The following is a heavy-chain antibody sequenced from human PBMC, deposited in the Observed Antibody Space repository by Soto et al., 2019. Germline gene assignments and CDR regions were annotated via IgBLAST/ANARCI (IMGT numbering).Heavy chain of an antibody. CDR2: IYYSGST. V-gene: IGHV4-39*01. Sequence: SETLSLTCTVSGGSISSSSYYWGWIRQPPGKGLEWIGSIYYSGSTYYNPSLKSRVTISVDTSKNQFSLKLSSVTAADTAVYYCARQGEVAGYYYYYGMDVWGQGTTVTVSS. D-gene: IGHD6-19*01. CDR3: ARQGEVAGYYYYYGMDV. CDR1: GGSISSSSYY. J-gene: IGHJ6*02.